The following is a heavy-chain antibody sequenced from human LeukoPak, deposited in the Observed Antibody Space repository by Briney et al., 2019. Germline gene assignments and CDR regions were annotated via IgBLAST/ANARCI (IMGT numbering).Heavy chain of an antibody. J-gene: IGHJ4*02. CDR3: ARGYKYGAY. CDR1: GVTFSSDD. CDR2: ITTSSTTM. V-gene: IGHV3-48*03. D-gene: IGHD4/OR15-4a*01. Sequence: GETLRLSCAVSGVTFSSDDMNWVCQAPGQGLEWISYITTSSTTMYYADSVKGRFTISRDNTENSLYLQMNSLRAEDTAVYYCARGYKYGAYWGQGTLVTVSS.